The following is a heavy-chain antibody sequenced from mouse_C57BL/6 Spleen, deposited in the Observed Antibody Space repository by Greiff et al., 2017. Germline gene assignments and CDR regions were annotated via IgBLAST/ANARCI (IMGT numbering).Heavy chain of an antibody. CDR2: IDPSDSYT. Sequence: VKLMESGAELVMPGASVKLSCKASGYTFTSYWMHWVKQRPGQGLEWIGEIDPSDSYTNYNQKFKGKSTLTVDKSSSTAYMQLSSLTSEDSAGYYCARGTTFGDWGQGTTLTVSS. CDR1: GYTFTSYW. D-gene: IGHD2-14*01. V-gene: IGHV1-69*01. CDR3: ARGTTFGD. J-gene: IGHJ2*01.